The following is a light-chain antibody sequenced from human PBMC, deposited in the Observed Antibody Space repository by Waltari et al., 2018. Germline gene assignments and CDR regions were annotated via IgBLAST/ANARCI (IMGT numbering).Light chain of an antibody. V-gene: IGLV2-23*01. CDR1: SSDVGFYNL. CDR2: ECI. Sequence: QSALTQPASVSGSPGQSITISCTGTSSDVGFYNLVSWYQQHPDKAPKLMVYECIDRPSGVSKRFSGSKSGNTASLTISGLQAEDEADYYCCSYAGRNIWVFGGGTKLTVL. J-gene: IGLJ3*02. CDR3: CSYAGRNIWV.